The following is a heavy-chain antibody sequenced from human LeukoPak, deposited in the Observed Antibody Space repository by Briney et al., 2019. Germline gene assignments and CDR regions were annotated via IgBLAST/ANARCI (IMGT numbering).Heavy chain of an antibody. CDR2: IKSSGSDK. J-gene: IGHJ6*03. D-gene: IGHD6-13*01. CDR1: GFTFSSYA. Sequence: GGSLRLSCAASGFTFSSYAMSWVRQAPGKGLEWVSSIKSSGSDKYYADSVKGRFTISRDNAKNSLYLQLNSLRAEDTAVYYCARVGDSSNWYANYYYYYMDVWGKGTTVTVSS. V-gene: IGHV3-21*01. CDR3: ARVGDSSNWYANYYYYYMDV.